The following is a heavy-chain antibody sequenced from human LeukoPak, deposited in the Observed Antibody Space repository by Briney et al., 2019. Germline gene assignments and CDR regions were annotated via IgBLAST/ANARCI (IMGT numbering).Heavy chain of an antibody. D-gene: IGHD5-18*01. CDR3: ARAHVDTAMVTSLGY. J-gene: IGHJ4*02. V-gene: IGHV1-2*02. Sequence: ASVKVSCKTSGYTFTGYYMHWLRQAPGQGLEWMGWINPNSGGANYAQNFQGRVTMARDTSISTAYMELSRLTSDDTAVYYCARAHVDTAMVTSLGYWGQGTLVTVSS. CDR2: INPNSGGA. CDR1: GYTFTGYY.